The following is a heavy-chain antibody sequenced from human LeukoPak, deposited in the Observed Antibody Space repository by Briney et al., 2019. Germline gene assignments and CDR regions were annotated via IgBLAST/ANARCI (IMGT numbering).Heavy chain of an antibody. J-gene: IGHJ4*02. Sequence: PGGSLRLSCLVSGFTFSWYGMNWVRQAPGRGLEYVSAISKNRGNTYYVDSVKGRFTISRDNSKNTLYLQMNSLRVEDTAVYFCVKDLSDRDVDYWGQGTLVTVSS. V-gene: IGHV3-64D*06. D-gene: IGHD2-21*02. CDR3: VKDLSDRDVDY. CDR2: ISKNRGNT. CDR1: GFTFSWYG.